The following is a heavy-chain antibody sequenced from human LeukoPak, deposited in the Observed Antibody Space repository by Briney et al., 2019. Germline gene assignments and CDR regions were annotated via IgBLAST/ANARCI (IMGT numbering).Heavy chain of an antibody. V-gene: IGHV3-74*01. J-gene: IGHJ4*02. Sequence: GGSLRLSCAGSGFTFARFWMHWVRQAPGKGLVWVSRINVEGTTTTYADSVEGRFTISRDENTLYLQMNHLRVDDTAVYYCTRGGEEPFDYWGQGTLVTVSS. CDR2: INVEGTTT. D-gene: IGHD3-10*01. CDR1: GFTFARFW. CDR3: TRGGEEPFDY.